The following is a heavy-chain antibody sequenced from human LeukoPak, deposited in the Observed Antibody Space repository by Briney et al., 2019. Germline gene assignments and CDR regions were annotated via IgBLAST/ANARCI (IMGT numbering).Heavy chain of an antibody. CDR3: ARGVDY. V-gene: IGHV4-4*02. CDR1: GGSISSSDW. J-gene: IGHJ4*02. CDR2: VYHSGST. Sequence: SGTLSLTCAVSGGSISSSDWWSWVRQPPGKGLEWVGEVYHSGSTKHNPSLMSRVTMSVDKSKNQFSLRLSSVTAADTAVYYCARGVDYWGQGTLVTVSS.